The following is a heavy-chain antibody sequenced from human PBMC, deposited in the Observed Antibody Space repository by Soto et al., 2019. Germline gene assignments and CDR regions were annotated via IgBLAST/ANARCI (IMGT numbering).Heavy chain of an antibody. Sequence: GGSLRLSCAASGFTFSSYGMHWVRQAPGKGLEWVAVIWYDGSNKYYADSVKGRFTISRDNSRNTLYLQMNSLRAEDTAVYYCARDPFPPPGYYTVLTSSLSPLYYYYGMDVWGQGTTVTVSS. CDR3: ARDPFPPPGYYTVLTSSLSPLYYYYGMDV. D-gene: IGHD3-3*01. J-gene: IGHJ6*02. CDR2: IWYDGSNK. CDR1: GFTFSSYG. V-gene: IGHV3-33*01.